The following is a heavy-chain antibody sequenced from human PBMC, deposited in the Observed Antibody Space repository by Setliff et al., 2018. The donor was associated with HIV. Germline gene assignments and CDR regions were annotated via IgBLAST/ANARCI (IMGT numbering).Heavy chain of an antibody. CDR3: ARVLYYYDSSGYYFLDP. Sequence: GASVKVSCKASGGTFSGYAISWVRQAPGQGLEWMGGIIPKLGIANYAQKFQGRVTITADGSTSTAYMELSSLRSEDTAVYYCARVLYYYDSSGYYFLDPWGQGTLVTVSS. CDR2: IIPKLGIA. V-gene: IGHV1-69*10. J-gene: IGHJ5*02. CDR1: GGTFSGYA. D-gene: IGHD3-22*01.